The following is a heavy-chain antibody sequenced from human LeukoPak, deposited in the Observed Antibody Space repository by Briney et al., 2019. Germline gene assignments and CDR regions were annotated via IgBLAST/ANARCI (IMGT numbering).Heavy chain of an antibody. CDR1: GYPFLDYG. D-gene: IGHD2-2*01. CDR3: ARDFWVRHSAPAPKEF. J-gene: IGHJ4*02. Sequence: GASVKVSCKASGYPFLDYGINWVRPAPGQGLEWMGWVSTHTGNTRYTERFQGRVILTTDTFTNTAYMELRSLRSDDTAVFYCARDFWVRHSAPAPKEFWGQGTLVTVSS. V-gene: IGHV1-18*01. CDR2: VSTHTGNT.